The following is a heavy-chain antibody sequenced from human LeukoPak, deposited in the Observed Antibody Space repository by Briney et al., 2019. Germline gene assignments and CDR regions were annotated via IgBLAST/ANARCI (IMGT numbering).Heavy chain of an antibody. CDR2: IYYSGST. Sequence: SETLSLTCTVSGGSISSYDWSWIRQPPGKGLEWIGYIYYSGSTNYNPSLKSRVTISVDTSKNQFSLKLSSVTAADTAVYYCARSGYSSSWTAINWFDPWGQGTLVTVSS. CDR3: ARSGYSSSWTAINWFDP. J-gene: IGHJ5*02. V-gene: IGHV4-59*01. D-gene: IGHD6-13*01. CDR1: GGSISSYD.